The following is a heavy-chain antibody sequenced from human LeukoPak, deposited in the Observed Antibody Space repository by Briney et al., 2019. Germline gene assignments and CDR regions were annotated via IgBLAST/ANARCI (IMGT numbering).Heavy chain of an antibody. Sequence: PSETLFLTCTVSGFSITTGYYWDWIRQSPGKGLKWIGKIYHSGSSYYNPSFKSRVTISVDTSKNQFSLRVTSVTAADTAVYFCARDLAVAGKAFDFWGQGIPVTISS. V-gene: IGHV4-38-2*02. D-gene: IGHD6-19*01. CDR3: ARDLAVAGKAFDF. CDR2: IYHSGSS. CDR1: GFSITTGYY. J-gene: IGHJ4*02.